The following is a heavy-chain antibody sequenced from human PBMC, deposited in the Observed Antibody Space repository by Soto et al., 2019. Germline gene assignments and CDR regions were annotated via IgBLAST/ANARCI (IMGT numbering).Heavy chain of an antibody. CDR1: GFTFSSYW. J-gene: IGHJ5*02. CDR2: INSDGTTT. CDR3: FVVVGAPA. D-gene: IGHD2-15*01. Sequence: PGGSLRLSCAASGFTFSSYWMHWVRQAPGKGLVWVSRINSDGTTTTYADSVKGRFTISRDNAKNTLYLQMNSLRAEDTAVYYYFVVVGAPAWGQGILVTVS. V-gene: IGHV3-74*01.